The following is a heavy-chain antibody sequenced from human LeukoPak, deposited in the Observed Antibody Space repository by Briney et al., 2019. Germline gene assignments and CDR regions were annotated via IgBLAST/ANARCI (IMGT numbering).Heavy chain of an antibody. CDR2: INPHSGGT. J-gene: IGHJ4*02. CDR1: GYTFTGYY. V-gene: IGHV1-2*02. CDR3: ARDVGEYCSSTNCYASHY. D-gene: IGHD2-2*01. Sequence: ASVKVSCKASGYTFTGYYIHWVRQAPGQGLEWMGWINPHSGGTNYAQKFQGGVTMTRDTSITTAYMELSGLRSDDTAVYYCARDVGEYCSSTNCYASHYWGQGTLVTVSS.